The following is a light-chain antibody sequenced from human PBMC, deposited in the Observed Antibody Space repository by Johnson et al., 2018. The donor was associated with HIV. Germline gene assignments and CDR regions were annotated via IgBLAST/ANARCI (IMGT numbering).Light chain of an antibody. CDR3: GTWHSSLSTGGV. J-gene: IGLJ1*01. CDR1: YSNIGDNY. CDR2: ENN. Sequence: QSVLTQSPSVSAAPGQKVTISCSGSYSNIGDNYVSWYQQLPGTAPKLLIYENNKRPSGIPDRFSGSKSGPSATLGITGLQTGDEADYYCGTWHSSLSTGGVFGSGTKVTVL. V-gene: IGLV1-51*02.